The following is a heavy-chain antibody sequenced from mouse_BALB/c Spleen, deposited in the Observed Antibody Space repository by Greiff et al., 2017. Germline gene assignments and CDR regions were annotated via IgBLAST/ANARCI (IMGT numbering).Heavy chain of an antibody. CDR2: IDPANGNT. J-gene: IGHJ2*01. CDR1: GFNIKDTY. D-gene: IGHD1-2*01. CDR3: ARIITTAPDY. V-gene: IGHV14-3*02. Sequence: VQLKESGAELVKPGASVKLSCTASGFNIKDTYMHWVKQRPEQGLEWIGRIDPANGNTKYDPKFQGKATITADTSSNTAYLQLSSLTSEDTAVYYCARIITTAPDYWGQGTTLTVSS.